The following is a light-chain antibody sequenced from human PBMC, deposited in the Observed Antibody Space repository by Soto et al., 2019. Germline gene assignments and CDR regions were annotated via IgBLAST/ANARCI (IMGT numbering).Light chain of an antibody. CDR2: EVS. CDR3: SAYISISVV. J-gene: IGLJ2*01. V-gene: IGLV2-14*01. Sequence: QSALTQPASVSGSTGQSITISCTGTSSDIGGYNYVSCYQQPPGQAPKLIIYEVSNRPSGLSHRFSGSKSGNTASLTISALQAADYSDYDCSAYISISVVFGGGTKLTVL. CDR1: SSDIGGYNY.